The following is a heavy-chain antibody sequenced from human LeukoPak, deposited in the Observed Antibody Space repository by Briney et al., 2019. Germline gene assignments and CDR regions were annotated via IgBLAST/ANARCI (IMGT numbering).Heavy chain of an antibody. V-gene: IGHV4-39*01. CDR3: ARQRKYYYDSSGTLYYFDY. D-gene: IGHD3-22*01. CDR2: IYYTGNT. Sequence: SETLSLTCTVSGDSISTSKSYWGWIRQPPLKGLEWIGSIYYTGNTYYNASLKSRVTISVDTSKNQFSLKLSSVTAADTAVYYCARQRKYYYDSSGTLYYFDYWGQGTLVTVSS. J-gene: IGHJ4*02. CDR1: GDSISTSKSY.